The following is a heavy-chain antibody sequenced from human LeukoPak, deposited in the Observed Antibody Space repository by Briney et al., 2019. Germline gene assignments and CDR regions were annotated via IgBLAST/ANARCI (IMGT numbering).Heavy chain of an antibody. V-gene: IGHV4-39*01. CDR3: ARWKSLGITMVRGVIQTTYYYGMDV. J-gene: IGHJ6*02. D-gene: IGHD3-10*01. CDR2: IYYSGST. CDR1: GGSISSSSYY. Sequence: SETLSLTCTVSGGSISSSSYYWGWIRQPPGKGLEWIGSIYYSGSTYYNPSLKSRVTISVDTSKNQFSLKLSSVTAADTAVYYCARWKSLGITMVRGVIQTTYYYGMDVWGQGTTVTVSS.